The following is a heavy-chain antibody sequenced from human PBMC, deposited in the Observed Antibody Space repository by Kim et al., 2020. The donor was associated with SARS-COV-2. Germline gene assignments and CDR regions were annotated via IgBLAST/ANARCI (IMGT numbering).Heavy chain of an antibody. D-gene: IGHD3-10*02. V-gene: IGHV5-51*01. J-gene: IGHJ5*01. CDR3: ARLLGSGSFFYDS. Sequence: RYSPTCQGQVTFSADKSISTAYLQWNSLKASDTAIYYCARLLGSGSFFYDSWGQGTLVTVSS.